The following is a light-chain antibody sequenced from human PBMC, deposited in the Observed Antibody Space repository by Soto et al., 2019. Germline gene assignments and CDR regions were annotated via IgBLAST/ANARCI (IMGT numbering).Light chain of an antibody. CDR3: QQDDESPRT. CDR1: QSVSSS. J-gene: IGKJ1*01. Sequence: EIVLTQSPGTLSLSPGDRATLSCRASQSVSSSLAWYQHKPGQAPRLLMFGASSRATGIPERFSGSGSGTDFTLTISRLEPEDFAVYYCQQDDESPRTFGQGTKVEIK. CDR2: GAS. V-gene: IGKV3-20*01.